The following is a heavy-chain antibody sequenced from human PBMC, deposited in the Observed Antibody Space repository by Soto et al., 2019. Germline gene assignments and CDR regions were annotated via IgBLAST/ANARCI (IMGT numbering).Heavy chain of an antibody. CDR2: ISDGGRFT. V-gene: IGHV3-23*01. CDR1: GFTFSGSA. Sequence: GGSLRLSCAVSGFTFSGSAMNWVRQAPGKGLEWVSAISDGGRFTYYTDSVKGRFTVSRDDSKNTLYLQMNSLRAEDTAIYYCAKSGPTNFFDFWGHGTLVTVSS. J-gene: IGHJ4*01. CDR3: AKSGPTNFFDF. D-gene: IGHD1-26*01.